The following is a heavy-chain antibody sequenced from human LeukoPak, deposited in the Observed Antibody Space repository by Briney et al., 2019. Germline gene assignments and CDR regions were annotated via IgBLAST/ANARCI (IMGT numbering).Heavy chain of an antibody. J-gene: IGHJ4*02. CDR3: ATRSGTIFGVVIPFDY. V-gene: IGHV1-24*01. CDR1: GYTLTELS. CDR2: FDPEDGET. D-gene: IGHD3-3*01. Sequence: ASVKVPCKVSGYTLTELSMHWVRQAPGKGLEWIGGFDPEDGETIYAQKFQGRVTMTEDTSTDTAYMELSSLRSEDTAVYYCATRSGTIFGVVIPFDYWGQGTLVTVSS.